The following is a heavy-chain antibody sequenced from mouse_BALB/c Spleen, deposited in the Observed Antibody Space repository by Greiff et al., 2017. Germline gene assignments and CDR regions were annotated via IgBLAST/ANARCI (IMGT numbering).Heavy chain of an antibody. D-gene: IGHD2-4*01. CDR3: TRDDYDGGLFAY. CDR1: GFTFSSYT. CDR2: ISSGGSYT. J-gene: IGHJ3*01. Sequence: EVNLVESGGGLVKPGGSLKLSCAASGFTFSSYTMSWVRQTPEKRLEWVATISSGGSYTYYPDSVKGRFTISRDNAKNTLYLQMSSLKSEDTAMYYCTRDDYDGGLFAYWGQGTLVTVSA. V-gene: IGHV5-6-4*01.